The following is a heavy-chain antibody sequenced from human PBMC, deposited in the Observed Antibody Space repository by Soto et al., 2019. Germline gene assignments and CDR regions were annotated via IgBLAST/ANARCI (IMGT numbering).Heavy chain of an antibody. CDR1: GGAINSNNYY. CDR2: IYYDGST. Sequence: SETLSLTCTVSGGAINSNNYYWAWIRQPPGKGLAWIASIYYDGSTYYNTSLKSRVTISRDTSKNQFSLRLTSMTAADTAVYYCAKVVVAATRHSDFDSWGQGTLVTVSS. D-gene: IGHD2-15*01. J-gene: IGHJ4*02. CDR3: AKVVVAATRHSDFDS. V-gene: IGHV4-39*02.